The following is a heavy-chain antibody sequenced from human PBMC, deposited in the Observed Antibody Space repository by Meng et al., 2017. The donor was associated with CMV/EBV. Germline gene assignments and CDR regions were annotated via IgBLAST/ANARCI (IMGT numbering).Heavy chain of an antibody. CDR1: GFTFSSNA. CDR3: ARVHLYNWNYYGMDV. J-gene: IGHJ6*02. Sequence: GESLKISCAASGFTFSSNAMSWVRQAPGKGLEWVSAISGSGGSTYHADSVKGRFTISRDNAKNTLYLQMNSLRAEDTAVYYCARVHLYNWNYYGMDVWGQGTTVTVSS. D-gene: IGHD1-20*01. CDR2: ISGSGGST. V-gene: IGHV3-23*01.